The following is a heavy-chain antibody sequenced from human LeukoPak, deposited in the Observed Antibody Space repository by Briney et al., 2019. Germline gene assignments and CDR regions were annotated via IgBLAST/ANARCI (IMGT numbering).Heavy chain of an antibody. Sequence: SETLSLTCTVSGGSISSGGYYWSWIRQHPGKGLEWIGYIYYSRSTYYNPSLKSRVTISVDTSKNQFSLKLSSVTAADTAVYYCARGISSGWYGGGARFDYWGQGTLVTVSS. CDR1: GGSISSGGYY. J-gene: IGHJ4*02. V-gene: IGHV4-31*03. CDR3: ARGISSGWYGGGARFDY. CDR2: IYYSRST. D-gene: IGHD6-19*01.